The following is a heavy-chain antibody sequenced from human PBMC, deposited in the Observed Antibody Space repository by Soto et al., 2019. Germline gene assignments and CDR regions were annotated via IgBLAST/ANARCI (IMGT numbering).Heavy chain of an antibody. CDR1: GGSISSGGYY. CDR3: AASCVACGGCNYYGMDV. D-gene: IGHD2-21*01. CDR2: IYYSGTT. J-gene: IGHJ6*02. V-gene: IGHV4-31*03. Sequence: SDTLSLTCTVSGGSISSGGYYWYWIRQHPGKGLEWIGYIYYSGTTYYNPSLKSRVTISVDTSKNQFSLKLSSVTAADTAVYYCAASCVACGGCNYYGMDVWGQGTTVTVS.